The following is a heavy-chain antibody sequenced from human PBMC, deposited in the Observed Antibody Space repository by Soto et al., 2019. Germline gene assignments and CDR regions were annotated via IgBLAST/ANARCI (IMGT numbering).Heavy chain of an antibody. V-gene: IGHV3-23*01. Sequence: EVQLLESGGGLVQPGGSLRLSCAAADSTFDSHAMSWVRRAPGKGLEWVSSITGGGEITYYADSVKGRFTISRDNFKNTLYLQMHSLRGEDTAVYYCARASCGDTCYYRIDYWGQGTLVTVSS. CDR3: ARASCGDTCYYRIDY. CDR1: DSTFDSHA. CDR2: ITGGGEIT. J-gene: IGHJ4*02. D-gene: IGHD2-15*01.